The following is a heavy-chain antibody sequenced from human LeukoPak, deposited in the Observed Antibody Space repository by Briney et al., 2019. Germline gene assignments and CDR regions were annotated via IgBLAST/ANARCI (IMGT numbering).Heavy chain of an antibody. CDR1: GFTFSTYG. V-gene: IGHV3-33*06. CDR3: AKATMDAFDI. D-gene: IGHD4/OR15-4a*01. J-gene: IGHJ3*02. CDR2: IWYDGSDK. Sequence: GGSLRLSCAASGFTFSTYGMHWVRQAPGKGLEWVAVIWYDGSDKYYADSVKGRFTISRDNSKNTLYLQMNSLRAEDTAVYYCAKATMDAFDIWGQGTMVTVSS.